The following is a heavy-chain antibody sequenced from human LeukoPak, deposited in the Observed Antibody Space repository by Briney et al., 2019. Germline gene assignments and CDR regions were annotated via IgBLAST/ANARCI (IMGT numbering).Heavy chain of an antibody. D-gene: IGHD2-2*01. V-gene: IGHV3-NL1*01. J-gene: IGHJ3*02. CDR2: ISSDSLIT. CDR1: GFSFASYG. CDR3: AKDFWAYCSSSSCPTPAFDI. Sequence: GGSLRLSCSASGFSFASYGMTWVRQAPGKGLEWLSYISSDSLITEYADSVKGRFTFSRDNSKNTLYLQMNSLRAEDTAVYYCAKDFWAYCSSSSCPTPAFDIWGQGTMVTASS.